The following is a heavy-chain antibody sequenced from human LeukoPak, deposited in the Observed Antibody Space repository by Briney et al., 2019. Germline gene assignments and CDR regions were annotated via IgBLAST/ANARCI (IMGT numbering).Heavy chain of an antibody. CDR1: GYTLTELS. CDR2: FDPEDGET. CDR3: ATVSDSSGYYPLDAFDI. D-gene: IGHD3-22*01. V-gene: IGHV1-24*01. Sequence: GASVKVSCKVSGYTLTELSMHWVRQAPGKGLEWMGGFDPEDGETIYAQKFQGRVTMTEDTSTDTAYMELSSLRSEDTAVYYCATVSDSSGYYPLDAFDIWGQGTMVTVSS. J-gene: IGHJ3*02.